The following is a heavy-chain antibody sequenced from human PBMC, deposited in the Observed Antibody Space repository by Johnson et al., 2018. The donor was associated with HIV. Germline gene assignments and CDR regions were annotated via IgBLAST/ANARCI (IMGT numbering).Heavy chain of an antibody. Sequence: QVQLVESGGGVVQPGRSLRLSCAASGFTFSSYGMHWVRQAPGKGLEWVAVISYDGTNADYGDSLKGRFTMSRYNSKNTIYLQMNSLRLEDTAVDYCARGSIEHDSGGWDERRGGVDLWGWWTSVTVSS. CDR1: GFTFSSYG. CDR3: ARGSIEHDSGGWDERRGGVDL. J-gene: IGHJ3*01. CDR2: ISYDGTNA. D-gene: IGHD3-22*01. V-gene: IGHV3-30*03.